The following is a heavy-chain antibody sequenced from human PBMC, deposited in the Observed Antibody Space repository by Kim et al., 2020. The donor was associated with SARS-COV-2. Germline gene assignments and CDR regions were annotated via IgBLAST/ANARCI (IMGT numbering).Heavy chain of an antibody. Sequence: GGSLRLSCAASGFTFDDYAMHWVRQAPGKGLEWVSLISGDGGSTYYAHSVKGRFTISRDNSKNSLYLQMNSLRTEDTALYYCAKVGDCSGGSCYLYYFDYWGQGTLVTVSS. V-gene: IGHV3-43*02. D-gene: IGHD2-15*01. CDR1: GFTFDDYA. CDR2: ISGDGGST. CDR3: AKVGDCSGGSCYLYYFDY. J-gene: IGHJ4*02.